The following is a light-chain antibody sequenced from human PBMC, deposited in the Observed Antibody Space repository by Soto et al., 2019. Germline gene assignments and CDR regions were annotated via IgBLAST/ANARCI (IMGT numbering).Light chain of an antibody. CDR1: QSVSSSS. Sequence: EFVLTQSPGTLSLSPGERATLACRASQSVSSSSLAWYQQKPGQAPRLLIYGASSRATGIPDSFRGSGSGTDFTLTISRLEPEDFAVYFCQQYGSSPLTFGGGSKVDI. J-gene: IGKJ4*01. V-gene: IGKV3-20*01. CDR3: QQYGSSPLT. CDR2: GAS.